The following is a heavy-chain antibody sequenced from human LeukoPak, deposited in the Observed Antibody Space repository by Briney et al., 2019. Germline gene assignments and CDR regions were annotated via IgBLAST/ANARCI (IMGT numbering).Heavy chain of an antibody. CDR3: ARIGDTHYYSQDY. V-gene: IGHV3-48*03. CDR2: ISGSSSTI. J-gene: IGHJ4*02. D-gene: IGHD3-10*01. CDR1: GFTFSSYE. Sequence: GGSLRLSCAASGFTFSSYEMNWVRQGPGKGLEWVSYISGSSSTIYYADSVKGRFTISRDNAKNSLYLQMNSLRAEDTAVYYCARIGDTHYYSQDYWGQGTLVTASS.